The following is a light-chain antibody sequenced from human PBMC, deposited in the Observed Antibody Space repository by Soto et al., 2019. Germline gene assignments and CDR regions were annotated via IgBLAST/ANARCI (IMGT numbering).Light chain of an antibody. J-gene: IGLJ1*01. Sequence: SALTQPAAVSGSPGQSITISFTGTSIDVGGYNYVSWYQQHPGKAPKLMIYEVTNRPSGVSNRFSGSKSGNTASLTISGLQAEDEADYSRSSYTSRCNLVFGTSTRVAVL. V-gene: IGLV2-14*01. CDR2: EVT. CDR3: SSYTSRCNLV. CDR1: SIDVGGYNY.